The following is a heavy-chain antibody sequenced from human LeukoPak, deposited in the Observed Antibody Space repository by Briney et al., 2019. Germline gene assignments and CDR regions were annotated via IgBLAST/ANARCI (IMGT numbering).Heavy chain of an antibody. CDR3: ATEGVVRRYYYYGMDV. D-gene: IGHD2-2*01. V-gene: IGHV1-24*01. Sequence: ASVTVSCKVSGYTLTELSMHWVRQAPGKGLEWMGGFDPEDGETIYAQKFQGRVTMTEDTSTDTAYMELSSLRSEDTAVYYCATEGVVRRYYYYGMDVWGQGTTVTVSS. CDR1: GYTLTELS. CDR2: FDPEDGET. J-gene: IGHJ6*02.